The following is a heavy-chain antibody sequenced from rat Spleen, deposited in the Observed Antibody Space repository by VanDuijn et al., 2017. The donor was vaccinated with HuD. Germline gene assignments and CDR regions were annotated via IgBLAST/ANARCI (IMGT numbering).Heavy chain of an antibody. V-gene: IGHV3-1*01. D-gene: IGHD1-9*01. CDR1: VYSITTNY. CDR2: ISYSGST. Sequence: EVQLQESGPGLVKPSQSLSLTCSVTVYSITTNYWDWIRKFPGNKMEWMGYISYSGSTSYNPSLKSRISITRDTSKNQFFLQLNSVTTEDTATYYCARHGYNSYFDYWGQGVMVTVSS. CDR3: ARHGYNSYFDY. J-gene: IGHJ2*01.